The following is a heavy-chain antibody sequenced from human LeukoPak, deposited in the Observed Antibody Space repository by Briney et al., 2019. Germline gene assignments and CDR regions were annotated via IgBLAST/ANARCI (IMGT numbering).Heavy chain of an antibody. CDR3: ARRVFEEYSSSPFDY. D-gene: IGHD6-13*01. Sequence: KPSETLSLTCTVSGCSISSSSYYWGWIGQPPGKGLEWIGSIYYSGSTYYNPSLKSRVTISVDTSKNQFSLKLSSVTAADTAVYYCARRVFEEYSSSPFDYWGQGTLVTVSS. CDR1: GCSISSSSYY. J-gene: IGHJ4*02. V-gene: IGHV4-39*01. CDR2: IYYSGST.